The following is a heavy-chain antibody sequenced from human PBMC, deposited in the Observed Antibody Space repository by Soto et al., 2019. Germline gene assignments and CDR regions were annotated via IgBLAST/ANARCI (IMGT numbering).Heavy chain of an antibody. J-gene: IGHJ4*02. CDR2: IYSGGST. V-gene: IGHV3-53*04. CDR3: ARGNDDSDFDY. CDR1: GFTVSSNY. D-gene: IGHD3-16*01. Sequence: EVQLVESGGGLVQPGGSLRLSCAASGFTVSSNYMSWVRQAPGKGLEWVSVIYSGGSTYYADSVKGRFTISRHNSKNSLYLQMNSLRAEDTAVYYCARGNDDSDFDYWGQGTLVTVSS.